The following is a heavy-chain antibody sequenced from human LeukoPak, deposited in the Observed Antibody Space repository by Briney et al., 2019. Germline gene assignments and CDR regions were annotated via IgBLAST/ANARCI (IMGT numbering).Heavy chain of an antibody. D-gene: IGHD5-24*01. J-gene: IGHJ4*02. CDR2: ISSSSSYI. CDR1: GFTFSSYS. Sequence: GGSLRLSCAASGFTFSSYSMNWVRQAPGKGLEWVSSISSSSSYIYYADSVKGRFTIPRDNAKNSLYLQMNSLRAEDTAVYYCARGGDGYGSSYFDYWGQGTLVTVSS. CDR3: ARGGDGYGSSYFDY. V-gene: IGHV3-21*01.